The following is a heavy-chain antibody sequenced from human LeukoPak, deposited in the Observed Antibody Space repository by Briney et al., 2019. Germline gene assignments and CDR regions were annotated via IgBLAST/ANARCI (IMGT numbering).Heavy chain of an antibody. D-gene: IGHD3-22*01. CDR1: RFTVSSNY. Sequence: QPGGSLRLSCAASRFTVSSNYMSWVRQAPGKGLEWVSVIYSGGGTYYADSVKGRFTISRDNSKNTLYLQMNSLRAEDTAVYYCGRENHYYDSSGYYFKIDYWGQGTLVTVSS. V-gene: IGHV3-53*01. CDR2: IYSGGGT. CDR3: GRENHYYDSSGYYFKIDY. J-gene: IGHJ4*02.